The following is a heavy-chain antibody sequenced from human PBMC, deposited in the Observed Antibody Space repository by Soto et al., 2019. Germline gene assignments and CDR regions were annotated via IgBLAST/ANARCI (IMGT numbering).Heavy chain of an antibody. CDR1: GFTFSSYS. V-gene: IGHV3-48*01. CDR3: AGPDGDYAYYYYMDV. CDR2: ISSSSSTI. Sequence: EVQLVESGGGLVQPGGSLRLSCAASGFTFSSYSMNWVRQAPGKGLEWVSYISSSSSTIYYTDSVKGRFTISRDNAKNSLYLQMNSLRAEDTAVYYCAGPDGDYAYYYYMDVWGKGTTVTVSS. D-gene: IGHD4-17*01. J-gene: IGHJ6*03.